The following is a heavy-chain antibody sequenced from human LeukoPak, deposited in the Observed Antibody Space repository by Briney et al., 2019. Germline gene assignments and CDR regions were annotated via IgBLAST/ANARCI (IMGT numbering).Heavy chain of an antibody. V-gene: IGHV3-21*01. J-gene: IGHJ6*02. D-gene: IGHD3-3*01. CDR2: ISSSSSYI. CDR3: ARERSFDYDFWSGYSLGYYYYGMDV. CDR1: GFTFSSYS. Sequence: GGSLRLSCAASGFTFSSYSMNWVRQAPGKGLEWVSSISSSSSYIYYADSVKGRFTISRDNAKNSLYLQMNSLRAEDTAVYYCARERSFDYDFWSGYSLGYYYYGMDVWGQGTTVTVSS.